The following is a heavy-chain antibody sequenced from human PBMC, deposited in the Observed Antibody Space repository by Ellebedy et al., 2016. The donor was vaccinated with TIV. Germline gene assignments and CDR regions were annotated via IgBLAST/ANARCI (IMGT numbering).Heavy chain of an antibody. CDR3: ARDPNGDYGY. CDR2: IYYTATP. V-gene: IGHV4-59*01. D-gene: IGHD4-17*01. CDR1: GAAISDYY. J-gene: IGHJ4*01. Sequence: SETLSLTXNVSGAAISDYYWSWIRQPPGKGLEWIGYIYYTATPVYNPSLKSRVTISADTSKNQFSLNLKSVSAADTAVYYCARDPNGDYGYWGRGSLVTVSS.